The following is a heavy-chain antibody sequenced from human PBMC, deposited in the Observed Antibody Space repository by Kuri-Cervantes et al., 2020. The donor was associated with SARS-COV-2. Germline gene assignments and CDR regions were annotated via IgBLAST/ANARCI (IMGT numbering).Heavy chain of an antibody. Sequence: GESLKISCAASGFTFSSYDMHWVRQATGKGLEWVSAIGTAGDPYYPGSVKGRFTISRENAKNSLYLQMKSLRAEDTAVYYCARALRPRGDAFDIWGHGTMVTVSS. CDR3: ARALRPRGDAFDI. CDR2: IGTAGDP. V-gene: IGHV3-13*05. J-gene: IGHJ3*02. D-gene: IGHD3-10*01. CDR1: GFTFSSYD.